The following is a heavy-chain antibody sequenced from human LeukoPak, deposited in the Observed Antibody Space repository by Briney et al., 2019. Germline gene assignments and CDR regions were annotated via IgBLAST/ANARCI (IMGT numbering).Heavy chain of an antibody. J-gene: IGHJ4*02. D-gene: IGHD6-13*01. Sequence: GGSLRLSCAASGFTFSNYAMNWVRQAPGKGLEWVAVISYDGSKKYYADSVKGRFTISRDNSKNTLYLQMNSLRAEDTAVYYCAKDGSSSFDYWGQGTLVTVSS. CDR2: ISYDGSKK. CDR1: GFTFSNYA. CDR3: AKDGSSSFDY. V-gene: IGHV3-30*18.